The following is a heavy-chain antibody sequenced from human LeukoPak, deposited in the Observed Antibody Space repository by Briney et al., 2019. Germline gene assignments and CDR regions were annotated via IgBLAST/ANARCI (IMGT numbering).Heavy chain of an antibody. CDR3: ARTSGSGSFYTN. CDR1: GYTFTTYA. D-gene: IGHD3-10*01. J-gene: IGHJ4*02. V-gene: IGHV1-3*01. CDR2: IIAGTGIT. Sequence: GASVRLSCTASGYTFTTYAIHWVRQAPGQRLEWVGWIIAGTGITQYSQKFQGRVTFTRDKSANAAYMEVSSLRSEDTALYFCARTSGSGSFYTNWGQGTLVTVSS.